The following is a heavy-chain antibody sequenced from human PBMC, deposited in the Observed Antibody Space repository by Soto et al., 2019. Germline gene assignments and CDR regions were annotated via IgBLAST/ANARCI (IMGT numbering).Heavy chain of an antibody. Sequence: PGESLKISCKGSGYSFTSYWISWVRQMPGKGLEWMGRIDPSDSYTNYSPSFQGHVTISADKSISTAYLQWSSLKASDTAMYYCARNAGVWTYYYDSSGYPDYWGQGTLVTVSS. V-gene: IGHV5-10-1*01. CDR2: IDPSDSYT. CDR3: ARNAGVWTYYYDSSGYPDY. J-gene: IGHJ4*02. CDR1: GYSFTSYW. D-gene: IGHD3-22*01.